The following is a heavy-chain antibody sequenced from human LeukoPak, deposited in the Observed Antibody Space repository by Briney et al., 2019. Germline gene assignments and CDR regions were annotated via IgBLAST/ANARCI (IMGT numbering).Heavy chain of an antibody. V-gene: IGHV1-2*02. J-gene: IGHJ5*02. Sequence: ASVKVSCKASGYTFTGYYMHWVRQAPGQGLEWMGWINPNSGGTNYAQKFQGRVTMTRDTSISTAYMELSGLRSDDTAVYYCARYYDFWSGFASTNWFDPWGQGTLVTVSS. CDR3: ARYYDFWSGFASTNWFDP. CDR2: INPNSGGT. D-gene: IGHD3-3*01. CDR1: GYTFTGYY.